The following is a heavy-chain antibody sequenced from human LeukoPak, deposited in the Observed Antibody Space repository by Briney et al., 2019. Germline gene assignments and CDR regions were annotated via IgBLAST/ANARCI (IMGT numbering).Heavy chain of an antibody. CDR1: GASISTSSYY. CDR3: VTQYNSAPYYIDY. Sequence: SETLSLTCTVSGASISTSSYYWGWIRQSPGEGLEWIGIVYYSGTAYYNPSLQSRVTISVDTSKNQFSLRLTSVNAADTAIYYCVTQYNSAPYYIDYWGQGILVTVSS. J-gene: IGHJ4*02. V-gene: IGHV4-39*01. D-gene: IGHD6-19*01. CDR2: VYYSGTA.